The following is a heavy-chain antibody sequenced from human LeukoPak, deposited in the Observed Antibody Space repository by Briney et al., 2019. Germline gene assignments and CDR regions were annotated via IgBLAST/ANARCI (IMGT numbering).Heavy chain of an antibody. J-gene: IGHJ4*02. Sequence: GGSLRLSCAASGFTVSSNYMSWVRQAPGKGLEWLSDIYSGGSTSYADSVKGRFTISRDNSKNTVYLQVNSLRVEDTAVYYCARISVHGLRSVPFDYWGQGTLVTVSS. V-gene: IGHV3-53*01. D-gene: IGHD3-10*02. CDR2: IYSGGST. CDR3: ARISVHGLRSVPFDY. CDR1: GFTVSSNY.